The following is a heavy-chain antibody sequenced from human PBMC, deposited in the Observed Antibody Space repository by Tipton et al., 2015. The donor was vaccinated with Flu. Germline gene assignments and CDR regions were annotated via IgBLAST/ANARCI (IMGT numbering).Heavy chain of an antibody. V-gene: IGHV4-31*03. CDR2: IYYIGST. D-gene: IGHD4-17*01. CDR3: ARMEWTVTTPRYFDL. J-gene: IGHJ2*01. Sequence: TLSLTCTVSGGPIRSGGDYWSWIRQHPGKGLEWIGHIYYIGSTNYNPSLKSRVTISVDTSKNQFSLKLSSVTAADTAVYYCARMEWTVTTPRYFDLWGRGTLVTVSS. CDR1: GGPIRSGGDY.